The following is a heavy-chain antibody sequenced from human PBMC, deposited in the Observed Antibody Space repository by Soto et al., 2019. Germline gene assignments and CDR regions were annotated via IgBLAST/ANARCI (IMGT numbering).Heavy chain of an antibody. Sequence: GGSLRLSCAASGFTFSSYAMSWVRQAPGKGLEWVSAISGSGGSTYYADSVKGRSTISRDNSKNTLYLQMNSLRAEDTAVYYCAKDLSDSCIPYWGQGTLVTVSS. CDR1: GFTFSSYA. CDR3: AKDLSDSCIPY. D-gene: IGHD2-21*01. CDR2: ISGSGGST. V-gene: IGHV3-23*01. J-gene: IGHJ4*02.